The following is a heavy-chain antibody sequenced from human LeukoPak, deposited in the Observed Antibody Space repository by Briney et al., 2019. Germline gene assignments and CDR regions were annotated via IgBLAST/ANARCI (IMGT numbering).Heavy chain of an antibody. CDR2: ISSSSNYI. J-gene: IGHJ5*02. D-gene: IGHD2/OR15-2a*01. CDR3: ARGKTSQNIVTRKTYNWFDP. Sequence: GGSLRLSCAASGFTFSQYGMSWVRQAPGKGLEWVSSISSSSNYIYYPDSVKGRFTISRDNAKNSLYLQMKSLRAEDTAVYYCARGKTSQNIVTRKTYNWFDPWGQGTLVTVSS. V-gene: IGHV3-21*01. CDR1: GFTFSQYG.